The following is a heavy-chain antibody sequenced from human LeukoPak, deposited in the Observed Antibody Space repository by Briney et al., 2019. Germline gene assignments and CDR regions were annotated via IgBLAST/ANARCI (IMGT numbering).Heavy chain of an antibody. CDR2: ISSSSSTI. J-gene: IGHJ4*02. Sequence: PGRSLRLSCAASGFTFSSYAMHWVRQAPGKGLEWVSYISSSSSTIYYADSVKGRFTISRDNAKNSLYLQMNSLRDEDTAVYYCARTYDYVWGSYRFDYWGQGTLVTVSS. D-gene: IGHD3-16*02. V-gene: IGHV3-48*02. CDR3: ARTYDYVWGSYRFDY. CDR1: GFTFSSYA.